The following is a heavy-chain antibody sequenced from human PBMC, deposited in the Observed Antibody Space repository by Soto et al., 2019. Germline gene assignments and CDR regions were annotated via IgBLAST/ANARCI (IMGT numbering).Heavy chain of an antibody. Sequence: ASVRVSCKASGYTFTSYAMHWVRQAPGQRLEWMGWINAGNGNTKYSQKFQGRVTITRDTSASTAYMELSSLRSEDTAVYYCARDRNTETASDIPGPATIVTLSS. J-gene: IGHJ3*02. CDR2: INAGNGNT. CDR1: GYTFTSYA. V-gene: IGHV1-3*01. D-gene: IGHD4-17*01. CDR3: ARDRNTETASDI.